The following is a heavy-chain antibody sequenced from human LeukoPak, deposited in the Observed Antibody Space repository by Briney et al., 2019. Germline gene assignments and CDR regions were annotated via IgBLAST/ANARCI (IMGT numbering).Heavy chain of an antibody. CDR1: GGSISTDH. V-gene: IGHV4-59*08. CDR2: MYYSGST. D-gene: IGHD5-18*01. Sequence: SETLSLTCTVSGGSISTDHWSWIRQPPGKGLEWIGYMYYSGSTNYNPSLKSRVTISGDTSKNHFSLKLSSVTAADTVVYYCARLNSYYFDYWGQGNLVTVSS. CDR3: ARLNSYYFDY. J-gene: IGHJ4*02.